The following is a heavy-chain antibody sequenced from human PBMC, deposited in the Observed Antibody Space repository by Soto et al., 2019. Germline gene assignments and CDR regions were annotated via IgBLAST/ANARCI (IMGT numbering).Heavy chain of an antibody. V-gene: IGHV3-53*01. J-gene: IGHJ6*02. D-gene: IGHD2-8*01. CDR2: IYSGGNT. Sequence: GGSLRLSCAASGFTFSSYAMSWVRQAPGKGLEWVSVIYSGGNTYYADSVKGRFTNSRDNSKNTVYLQMNSLRAEDTAVYFCARGMDGMDVWGQGTTVTVSS. CDR3: ARGMDGMDV. CDR1: GFTFSSYA.